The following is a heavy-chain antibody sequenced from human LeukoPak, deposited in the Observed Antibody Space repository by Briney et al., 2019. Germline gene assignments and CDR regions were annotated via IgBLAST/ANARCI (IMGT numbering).Heavy chain of an antibody. V-gene: IGHV3-30*04. D-gene: IGHD3-9*01. CDR2: ISYDGSNK. J-gene: IGHJ3*02. CDR1: GFTFSSYA. Sequence: GGSLRLSCAASGFTFSSYAMHWVRQAPGKGLEWVAVISYDGSNKYYADSVKGRFTISRDNSKNTLYLQMNSLRAEDTAVYYYARGTYYDILSGDANDAFDTWGQGTMVTVSS. CDR3: ARGTYYDILSGDANDAFDT.